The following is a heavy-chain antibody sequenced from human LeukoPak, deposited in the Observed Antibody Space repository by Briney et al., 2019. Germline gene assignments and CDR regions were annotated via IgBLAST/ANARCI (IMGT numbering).Heavy chain of an antibody. V-gene: IGHV4-31*03. CDR3: ARYEVESSYYDILTGYRANWFDP. D-gene: IGHD3-9*01. CDR2: IYYSGST. CDR1: GGSISSGGYY. Sequence: SQTLSLTCTVSGGSISSGGYYWSWIRQHPGKGLEWIGYIYYSGSTYYNPSLKSRVTISVDTSKNQFSLKLSSVTAADTAVYYCARYEVESSYYDILTGYRANWFDPWGQGTLVTVSS. J-gene: IGHJ5*02.